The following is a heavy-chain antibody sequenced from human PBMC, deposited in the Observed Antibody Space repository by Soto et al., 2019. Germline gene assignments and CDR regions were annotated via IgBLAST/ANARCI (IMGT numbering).Heavy chain of an antibody. J-gene: IGHJ4*02. Sequence: PSETLSLTCTVSGGSISSSSYYWGWIRQPPGKGLEWIGSIYYSGSTYYNPSLKSRVTISVDTSKNQFSLKLSSVTAADTAVYYCARRPLELLSVFDYWGQGTLVTVSS. CDR2: IYYSGST. CDR3: ARRPLELLSVFDY. CDR1: GGSISSSSYY. D-gene: IGHD1-26*01. V-gene: IGHV4-39*01.